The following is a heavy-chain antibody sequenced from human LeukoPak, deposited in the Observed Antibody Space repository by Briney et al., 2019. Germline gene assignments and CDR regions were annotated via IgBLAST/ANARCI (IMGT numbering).Heavy chain of an antibody. J-gene: IGHJ4*02. CDR2: TKQDETEK. D-gene: IGHD3-22*01. CDR1: GFTFTNYW. CDR3: ARNRQWLLADY. V-gene: IGHV3-7*04. Sequence: GGSLRLSCAASGFTFTNYWMSWVRQAPGKGLEWVANTKQDETEKHYADSVKGRFTISRDNAQNSLYLQINSLRAEDTAVYFWARNRQWLLADYWGQGTVVTASS.